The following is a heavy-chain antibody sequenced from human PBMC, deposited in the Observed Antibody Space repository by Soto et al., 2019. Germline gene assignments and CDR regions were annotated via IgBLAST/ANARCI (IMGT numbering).Heavy chain of an antibody. CDR3: AGMPYTSGLRFDP. V-gene: IGHV4-30-2*01. CDR2: IYQSGVT. J-gene: IGHJ5*02. CDR1: GDSYSISTYS. D-gene: IGHD6-19*01. Sequence: PSETLSLTCNMSGDSYSISTYSWSWIRQPPRKALQWIGFIYQSGVTSYNPSLASRFSISLDRSNNQCSLKLKSVTAADTAVYFCAGMPYTSGLRFDPWGPGTLVTVSS.